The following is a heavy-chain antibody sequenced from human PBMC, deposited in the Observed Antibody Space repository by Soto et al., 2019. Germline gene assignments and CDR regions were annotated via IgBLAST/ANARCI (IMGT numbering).Heavy chain of an antibody. D-gene: IGHD6-13*01. CDR3: ARDRAYSSSSYGMDV. Sequence: GSSVKVSCKASGYTFPSYGISWVRQAPGQGLEWMGWISAYNGNTNYAQKLQGRVTMTTDTSTSTAYMELRSLRSDDTAVYYCARDRAYSSSSYGMDVWGQGTTVTVSS. CDR2: ISAYNGNT. CDR1: GYTFPSYG. J-gene: IGHJ6*02. V-gene: IGHV1-18*01.